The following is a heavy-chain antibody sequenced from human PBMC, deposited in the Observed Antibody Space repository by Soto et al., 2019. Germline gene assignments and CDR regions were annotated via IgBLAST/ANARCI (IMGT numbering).Heavy chain of an antibody. D-gene: IGHD2-15*01. CDR1: GFTFSTCW. J-gene: IGHJ3*02. CDR3: ARAVVVDRGEFGAIDM. Sequence: EVQMVEAGGGLVEAGWSLRLYCAASGFTFSTCWMTWVRRAPGKGLERVANVKEEGSHKYSVESVKGRFTISRDNANNSVYLQMSSLRADDTAIYYCARAVVVDRGEFGAIDMWGQGTMVTVAS. V-gene: IGHV3-7*01. CDR2: VKEEGSHK.